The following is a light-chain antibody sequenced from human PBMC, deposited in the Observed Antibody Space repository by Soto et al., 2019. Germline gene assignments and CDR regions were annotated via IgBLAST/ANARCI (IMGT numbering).Light chain of an antibody. V-gene: IGKV3-15*01. CDR2: VAS. CDR1: QSVSSN. J-gene: IGKJ4*01. Sequence: EIVMTQSPATLSVSPGERATLSCRASQSVSSNLAWYQQKPGQTPKLLIYVASTRATGIPARFSGSGSGTEFTHTISSLQSEDFAVYYCQQYNVWPRTFGGGTKVEFK. CDR3: QQYNVWPRT.